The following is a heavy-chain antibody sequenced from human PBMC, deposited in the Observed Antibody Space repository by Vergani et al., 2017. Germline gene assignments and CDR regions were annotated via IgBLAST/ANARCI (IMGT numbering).Heavy chain of an antibody. CDR1: RYIFSNFW. J-gene: IGHJ3*01. D-gene: IGHD3-10*01. CDR3: ASGGHGSENGGALQL. V-gene: IGHV5-51*01. Sequence: EKQLVQSGSETKKPGESLKISCQAFRYIFSNFWIVWVRQRPGRGLEWMGIIYPGDSEVKSNPTFRGQVIFSVDTSVNTAYLQWRSLQASDTATYFCASGGHGSENGGALQLWGQGTNITVSS. CDR2: IYPGDSEV.